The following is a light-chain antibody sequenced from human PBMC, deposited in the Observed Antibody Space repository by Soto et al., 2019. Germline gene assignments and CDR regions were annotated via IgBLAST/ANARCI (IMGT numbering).Light chain of an antibody. J-gene: IGLJ1*01. V-gene: IGLV2-14*03. Sequence: QSALTQPASVSGSPGQSITISCTGTSSDVGGYNYVFWFQQHSGKAPKLMIYDVTNRPSGVSNRFSGSKSGNTASLSISGLQAEDEADYYCSSYTSSSTLYVFGTGTKLTVL. CDR3: SSYTSSSTLYV. CDR1: SSDVGGYNY. CDR2: DVT.